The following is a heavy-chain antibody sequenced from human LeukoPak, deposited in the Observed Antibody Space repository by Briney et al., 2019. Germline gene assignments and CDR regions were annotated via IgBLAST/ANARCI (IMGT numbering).Heavy chain of an antibody. D-gene: IGHD3-10*01. V-gene: IGHV3-20*04. CDR3: AREGSGSGSSACFDY. Sequence: GGSLRLSCAASGFTFSSYGMSWVRQAPGKGLEWVSGINWNGGSTGYADSVKGRFTISRDNAKNSLYLQMNSLRAEDTALYYCAREGSGSGSSACFDYWGQGTLVTVSS. CDR2: INWNGGST. CDR1: GFTFSSYG. J-gene: IGHJ4*02.